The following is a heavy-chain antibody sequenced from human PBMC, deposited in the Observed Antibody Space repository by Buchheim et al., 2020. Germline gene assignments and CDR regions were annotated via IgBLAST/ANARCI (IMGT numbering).Heavy chain of an antibody. CDR3: AKGRQLWSALYYYYGMDV. Sequence: EVQLLESGGGLVQPGGSLRLSCAASGFTFSSYAMSWVRQAPGKGLEWVSAISGSGGSTYYADSVKGRFTISRDNSKNTLYLQMNSLRAEDTAVYYCAKGRQLWSALYYYYGMDVWGQGTT. CDR1: GFTFSSYA. J-gene: IGHJ6*02. V-gene: IGHV3-23*01. D-gene: IGHD5-18*01. CDR2: ISGSGGST.